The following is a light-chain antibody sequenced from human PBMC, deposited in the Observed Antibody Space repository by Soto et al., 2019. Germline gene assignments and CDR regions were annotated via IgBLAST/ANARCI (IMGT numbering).Light chain of an antibody. CDR1: SSDVGGYNY. CDR3: SSYTSSSTPVL. Sequence: QSVLTQPASVSGSPGQSITISCTGTSSDVGGYNYVSWYQQHPGKAPKLMIYEVSNRPSGVSNRFSGSKSGNTASLTISGLQDEDEANYYCSSYTSSSTPVLFGGVTQLTV. J-gene: IGLJ2*01. CDR2: EVS. V-gene: IGLV2-14*01.